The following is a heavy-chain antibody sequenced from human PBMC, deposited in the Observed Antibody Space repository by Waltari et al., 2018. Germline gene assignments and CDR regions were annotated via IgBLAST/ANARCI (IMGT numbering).Heavy chain of an antibody. CDR3: TTQYSYGYFDFDY. Sequence: EVQLVESGGGLVKPGGSPRLSCAASGFTFSNAWMSWVRQAPGKGLEWVGRSKSKTDGGTTDYAAPVKGRFTISRDDSKNTLYLQMNSLKTEDTAVYYCTTQYSYGYFDFDYWGQGTLVTVSS. J-gene: IGHJ4*02. V-gene: IGHV3-15*01. D-gene: IGHD5-18*01. CDR1: GFTFSNAW. CDR2: SKSKTDGGTT.